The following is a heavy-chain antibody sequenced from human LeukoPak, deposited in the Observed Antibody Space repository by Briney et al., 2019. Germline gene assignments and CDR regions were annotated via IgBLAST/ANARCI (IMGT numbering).Heavy chain of an antibody. CDR3: ARPAGSYGFYYFDY. Sequence: GGSLRLSCAVSGLTFSNAWMSWVRQAPGKGLEWVSYISSSSSTIYYADSVKGRFTISRDNAKNSLYLQMNSLRAEDTAVYYCARPAGSYGFYYFDYWGQGTLVTVSS. CDR2: ISSSSSTI. V-gene: IGHV3-48*04. CDR1: GLTFSNAW. D-gene: IGHD3-10*01. J-gene: IGHJ4*02.